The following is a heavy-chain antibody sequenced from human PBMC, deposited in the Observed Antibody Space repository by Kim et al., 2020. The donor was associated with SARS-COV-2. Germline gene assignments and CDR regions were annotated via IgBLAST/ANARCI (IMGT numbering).Heavy chain of an antibody. CDR2: VYYSGST. Sequence: SETLSLTCTVSGGSVSSSSYYWAWIRQPPGKGLEWIATVYYSGSTYYNPSLKSRVTISLDASRNQFSLNLRSANAADTAVYYCARVFDQYSGSYGYFDYWGQGILVTVSS. CDR1: GGSVSSSSYY. CDR3: ARVFDQYSGSYGYFDY. D-gene: IGHD1-26*01. J-gene: IGHJ4*02. V-gene: IGHV4-39*07.